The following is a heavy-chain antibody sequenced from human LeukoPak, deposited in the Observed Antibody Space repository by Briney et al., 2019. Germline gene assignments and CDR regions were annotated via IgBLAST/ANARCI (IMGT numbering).Heavy chain of an antibody. CDR2: INHSGST. D-gene: IGHD3-3*01. CDR1: GGSFSGYY. CDR3: ARERSITIFGVVIKGYYYYMDV. Sequence: SETLSLTCAVYGGSFSGYYWSWIRQPPGKGLEWIGEINHSGSTNYNPSLKSRVTISEDTSKNQFSLKLSSVTAADTAVYYCARERSITIFGVVIKGYYYYMDVWGKGTTVTVSS. J-gene: IGHJ6*03. V-gene: IGHV4-34*01.